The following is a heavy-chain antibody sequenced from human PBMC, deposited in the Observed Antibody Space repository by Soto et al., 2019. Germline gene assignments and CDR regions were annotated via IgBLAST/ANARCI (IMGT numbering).Heavy chain of an antibody. CDR3: ARHRETATIKAFDNYFEY. V-gene: IGHV3-48*03. CDR1: GFTFSSYE. D-gene: IGHD3-9*01. J-gene: IGHJ4*02. CDR2: ISASGSAI. Sequence: GGSLRLSCAASGFTFSSYEMKWVRQAPGKGLEWLSYISASGSAIYYADSVKGRFTSSRDNVKSSLHLQMNSLRAEDTALYYCARHRETATIKAFDNYFEYWGQGTLVTVSS.